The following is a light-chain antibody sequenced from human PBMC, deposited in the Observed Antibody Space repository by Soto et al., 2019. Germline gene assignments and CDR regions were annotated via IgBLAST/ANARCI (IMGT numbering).Light chain of an antibody. V-gene: IGLV2-11*01. J-gene: IGLJ1*01. CDR2: DVT. CDR1: SSDVGGYNY. CDR3: CSYAGRYTFV. Sequence: QSVLTQPASVSGSPGQSITISCTGTSSDVGGYNYVSWYQQHPGKVPKLMIHDVTKRPSGVPDRFSASKSGNTASLTISGLQAEDEADYYCCSYAGRYTFVFGSGTKLTVL.